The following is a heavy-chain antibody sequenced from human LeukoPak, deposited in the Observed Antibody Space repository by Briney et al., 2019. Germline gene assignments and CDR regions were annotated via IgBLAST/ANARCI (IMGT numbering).Heavy chain of an antibody. CDR2: ISGSGGST. V-gene: IGHV3-23*01. D-gene: IGHD2-15*01. CDR3: AKDRPRQGYCSGGSCYSGGFDI. CDR1: GFTFSSHV. Sequence: GGSLRLSCATSGFTFSSHVMSWVRQAPGKGLEWVSAISGSGGSTYYADSVKGRFTISRDNSKNTLYLQMNSLRAEDTAVYYCAKDRPRQGYCSGGSCYSGGFDIWGQGTMVTVSS. J-gene: IGHJ3*02.